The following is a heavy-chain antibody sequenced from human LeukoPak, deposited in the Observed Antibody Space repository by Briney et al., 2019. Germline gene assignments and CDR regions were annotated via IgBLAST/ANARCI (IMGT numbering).Heavy chain of an antibody. Sequence: PGGSLRLSCAASGFTFSSYAMHWVRQAPGKGLEWVAVISYDGSNKYYADSVKGRFTISRDNSKNTLYLQMNSLRAEDTAVYYCAREGNYYGSGSYDAFDIWGQGTMVTVSS. CDR3: AREGNYYGSGSYDAFDI. CDR1: GFTFSSYA. V-gene: IGHV3-30*04. D-gene: IGHD3-10*01. CDR2: ISYDGSNK. J-gene: IGHJ3*02.